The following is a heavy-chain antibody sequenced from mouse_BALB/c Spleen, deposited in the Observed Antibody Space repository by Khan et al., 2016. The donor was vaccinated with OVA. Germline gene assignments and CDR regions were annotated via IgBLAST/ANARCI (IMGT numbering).Heavy chain of an antibody. D-gene: IGHD2-13*01. CDR1: GFTFSDYY. CDR2: ISAGTTYI. Sequence: EVELVESGGGLVKPGGSLKLSCAASGFTFSDYYMYWVRQTPEKRLEWVATISAGTTYIYYPDNVKGRFTISRDNAKNNLYLQMSSLKSEDTAMYYCTRGYYGDPFAYWGQGTLVTVSA. CDR3: TRGYYGDPFAY. J-gene: IGHJ3*01. V-gene: IGHV5-4*02.